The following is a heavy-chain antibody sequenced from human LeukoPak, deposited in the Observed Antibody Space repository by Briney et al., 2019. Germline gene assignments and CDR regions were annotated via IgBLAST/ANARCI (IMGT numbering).Heavy chain of an antibody. CDR2: ISTDGGGT. CDR3: VKRVAGSRGYDY. D-gene: IGHD3-22*01. CDR1: GFTFSNCA. V-gene: IGHV3-64D*06. J-gene: IGHJ4*02. Sequence: GGSLRLSCSASGFTFSNCAMHWVRQAPGKGLEYVSAISTDGGGTYYADSVKGRFTISRDNSKDTLFLQMSSLRPEDTAVYYCVKRVAGSRGYDYWGQGTLVSVSS.